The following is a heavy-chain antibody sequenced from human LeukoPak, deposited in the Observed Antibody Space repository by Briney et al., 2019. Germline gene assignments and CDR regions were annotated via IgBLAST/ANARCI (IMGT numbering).Heavy chain of an antibody. CDR1: GYTFTGYY. Sequence: ASVKVSCKASGYTFTGYYIHWVRQAPGQGLEWMGWINPNSGGTNYAQKFQGRVTMTRDTSISTAYMELSRLRSGDTAVYYCASTDFQFLTVTNAFNIWGQGTMVTVSS. J-gene: IGHJ3*02. CDR3: ASTDFQFLTVTNAFNI. D-gene: IGHD4-17*01. V-gene: IGHV1-2*02. CDR2: INPNSGGT.